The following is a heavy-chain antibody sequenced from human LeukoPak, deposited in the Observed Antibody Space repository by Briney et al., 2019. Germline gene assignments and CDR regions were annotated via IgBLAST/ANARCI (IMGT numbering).Heavy chain of an antibody. D-gene: IGHD3-3*01. CDR3: ARDRGFWSGYYRNWFDP. V-gene: IGHV4-4*07. CDR1: GGSISSYY. CDR2: IYTSGST. Sequence: SETLSLTCTVSGGSISSYYWSWIRQPAGKGLEWIGRIYTSGSTNYNPSLKSRVTMSVDTSKNQFSLKLSSVTAADTAVYYCARDRGFWSGYYRNWFDPWGQGTLVTVSS. J-gene: IGHJ5*02.